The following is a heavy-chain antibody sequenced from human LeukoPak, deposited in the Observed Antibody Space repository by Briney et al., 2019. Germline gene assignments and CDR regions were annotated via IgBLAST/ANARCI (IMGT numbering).Heavy chain of an antibody. V-gene: IGHV4-59*01. CDR1: GVSISTYY. D-gene: IGHD3-22*01. J-gene: IGHJ4*02. Sequence: PSETLSLTCTVSGVSISTYYWSWIRQPPGKGLEWIGYIYYSGSTNYNPSLKSRVTISVDTSKNQFSLKLSSVTAADTAVYYCARAVYYYDSSGYYYMYYFDYWGQGTLVTVSS. CDR2: IYYSGST. CDR3: ARAVYYYDSSGYYYMYYFDY.